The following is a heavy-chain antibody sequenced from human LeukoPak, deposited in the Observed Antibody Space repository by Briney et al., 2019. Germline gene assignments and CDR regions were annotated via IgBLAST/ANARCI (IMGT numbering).Heavy chain of an antibody. Sequence: TGGSLRLSCAASGFTFSSYDMHWVRQATGKGLEWVSAIGTAGDTYYPGSVKGRFTTSRENAKNSLYLQMNSLRAGDTAVYYCARAAKGYCSGGSYYYYGMDVWGQGTTVTVSS. CDR2: IGTAGDT. J-gene: IGHJ6*02. CDR3: ARAAKGYCSGGSYYYYGMDV. D-gene: IGHD2-15*01. V-gene: IGHV3-13*01. CDR1: GFTFSSYD.